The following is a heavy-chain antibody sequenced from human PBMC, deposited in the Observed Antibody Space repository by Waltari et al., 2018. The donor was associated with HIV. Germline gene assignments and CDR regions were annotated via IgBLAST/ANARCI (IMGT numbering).Heavy chain of an antibody. V-gene: IGHV3-23*04. Sequence: EVRLVESGGALVQPGGSLRVSCVVPGLTLNTTTVTWVRQITGRGLEWISSMSGIDDSTHYSASVKGRFIISTDKSRTTVFLQMDNLRGDDSATYYCAREAPVAAGPLEWWGQGVLITVAS. CDR1: GLTLNTTT. CDR3: AREAPVAAGPLEW. D-gene: IGHD3-3*01. CDR2: MSGIDDST. J-gene: IGHJ4*01.